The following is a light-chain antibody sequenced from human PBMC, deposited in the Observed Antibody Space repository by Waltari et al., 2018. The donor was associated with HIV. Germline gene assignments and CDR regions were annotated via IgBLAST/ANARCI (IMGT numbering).Light chain of an antibody. CDR1: QSVSSSY. V-gene: IGKV3-20*01. CDR3: QQYGSSPPIT. Sequence: EIVLTQSPGTLSLSQGERATLSCRASQSVSSSYLAWYQQKPGQAPRLLIYGALSRATGIPDRFSGSGSGTDFTLTISRLEPEDFAVYYFQQYGSSPPITFGQGTRLEIK. J-gene: IGKJ5*01. CDR2: GAL.